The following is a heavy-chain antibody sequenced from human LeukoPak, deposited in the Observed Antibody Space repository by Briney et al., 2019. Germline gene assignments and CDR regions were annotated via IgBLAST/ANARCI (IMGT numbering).Heavy chain of an antibody. CDR1: GYTFTNYA. CDR2: INTGDGNT. J-gene: IGHJ5*02. V-gene: IGHV1-3*03. Sequence: ASVNDSFQASGYTFTNYAMHWVRPAPGQRPEWMGWINTGDGNTKYSQEFPARLTITRDTSASTAYMELTSLRSEDTAVYYCARSHLTTVPILEITFDPWGQGTLVTVSS. D-gene: IGHD4-17*01. CDR3: ARSHLTTVPILEITFDP.